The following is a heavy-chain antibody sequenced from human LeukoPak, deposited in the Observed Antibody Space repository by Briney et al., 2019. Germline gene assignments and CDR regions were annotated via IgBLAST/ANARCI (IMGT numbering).Heavy chain of an antibody. D-gene: IGHD3-9*01. V-gene: IGHV3-23*01. CDR2: ISGSGGST. J-gene: IGHJ4*02. Sequence: PGGSLRLSCAASGFTFSSYGMSWVRQAPGKGLEWVSAISGSGGSTYYADSVKGRFTISRDNSKNTLYLQMNSLRAEDTAVYYCAKKRFDWLFSYFDYWGQGTLVTVSS. CDR3: AKKRFDWLFSYFDY. CDR1: GFTFSSYG.